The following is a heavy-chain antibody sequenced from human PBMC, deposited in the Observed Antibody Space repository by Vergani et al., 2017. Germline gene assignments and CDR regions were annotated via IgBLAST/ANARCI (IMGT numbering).Heavy chain of an antibody. CDR3: ARDEKRGYYASDLPY. Sequence: QVQLVESGGGVVQPGGSLRLSCAASGFTFSDYGVHWVRQAPGKGLEWVAFIRIDGSEQYYADSVKGRFTVSRDNSKYTLYLQIHSLRPEDTALYYCARDEKRGYYASDLPYWGQGTLVTVSS. CDR2: IRIDGSEQ. CDR1: GFTFSDYG. D-gene: IGHD3-3*01. V-gene: IGHV3-30*02. J-gene: IGHJ4*02.